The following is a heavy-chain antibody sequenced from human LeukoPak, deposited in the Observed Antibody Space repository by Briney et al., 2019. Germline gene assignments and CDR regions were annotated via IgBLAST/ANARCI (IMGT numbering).Heavy chain of an antibody. Sequence: GGSLRLSCAASGFTFSSYSMNWVRQAPGKGLEWVSSISSSSSYIYYADSVKGRFTISRDNAKNSLYLQMNSLRAEDTAVYYCASKRITNAFDLWGQGTMVTVSS. D-gene: IGHD3-3*01. CDR1: GFTFSSYS. CDR3: ASKRITNAFDL. V-gene: IGHV3-21*01. CDR2: ISSSSSYI. J-gene: IGHJ3*01.